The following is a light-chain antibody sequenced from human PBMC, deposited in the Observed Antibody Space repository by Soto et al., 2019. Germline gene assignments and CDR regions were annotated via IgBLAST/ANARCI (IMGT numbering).Light chain of an antibody. CDR3: QQYSRSPRT. Sequence: EIVLTQSPGTLSLSPGERATLSCRASQSFGNNYLAWFQQKPGQAPRLVIYEISTRATGIPDRFSGSGSGTDFTLTISRLEPEDFAVYYCQQYSRSPRTFGQGTKVEIK. CDR2: EIS. J-gene: IGKJ1*01. V-gene: IGKV3-20*01. CDR1: QSFGNNY.